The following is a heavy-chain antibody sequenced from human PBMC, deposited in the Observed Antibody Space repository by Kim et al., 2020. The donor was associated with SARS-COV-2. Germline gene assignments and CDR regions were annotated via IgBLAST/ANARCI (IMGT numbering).Heavy chain of an antibody. J-gene: IGHJ6*02. CDR2: ISSSSSYI. Sequence: GGSLRLSCAASGFTFSSYSMNWVRQAPGKGLEWVSSISSSSSYIYYADSVKGRFTISRDNAKNSLYLQMNSLRAEDTAVYYCARDTYSSGWATFYYYYGMDVWGQGTTVTVSS. CDR3: ARDTYSSGWATFYYYYGMDV. D-gene: IGHD6-19*01. V-gene: IGHV3-21*01. CDR1: GFTFSSYS.